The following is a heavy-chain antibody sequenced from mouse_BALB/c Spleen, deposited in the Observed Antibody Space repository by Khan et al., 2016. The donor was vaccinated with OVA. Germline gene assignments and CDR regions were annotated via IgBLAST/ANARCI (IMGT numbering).Heavy chain of an antibody. D-gene: IGHD2-14*01. CDR1: GDSITSGY. V-gene: IGHV3-8*02. J-gene: IGHJ3*01. CDR3: ARSTYRFAFVY. CDR2: IIYTGST. Sequence: EVQLQESGPSLVKPSQTLSLTCSVTGDSITSGYWNWIRKFPGNKLEYMGHIIYTGSTYYNPSLKSRISINRHTSENQYYLQLNSVTDEVAATYDCARSTYRFAFVYWGQGTLVTVPA.